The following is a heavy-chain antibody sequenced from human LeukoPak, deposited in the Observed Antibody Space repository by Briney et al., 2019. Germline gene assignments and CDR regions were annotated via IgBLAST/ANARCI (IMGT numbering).Heavy chain of an antibody. CDR1: GGSISNYH. V-gene: IGHV4-59*08. J-gene: IGHJ5*02. Sequence: SETLSLPCTVSGGSISNYHWSWIRQPPGKGLEWIGYIYYSGNTNYNPPLKSRVTISLDTSKSQVSLRLSSVTAADTAVYHCARKDGDLWGQGTLVTVSS. CDR2: IYYSGNT. CDR3: ARKDGDL.